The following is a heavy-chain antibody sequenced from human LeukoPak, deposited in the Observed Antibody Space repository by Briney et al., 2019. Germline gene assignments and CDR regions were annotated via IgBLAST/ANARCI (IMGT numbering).Heavy chain of an antibody. V-gene: IGHV1-3*01. CDR2: INAGNGNT. CDR1: GYTFTSYA. CDR3: ARELYSGYDVPGH. J-gene: IGHJ4*02. D-gene: IGHD5-12*01. Sequence: ALVKVSCKASGYTFTSYAMQWVRQAPGQRLEWMGWINAGNGNTMYSQKFQDRVTITRDTSASTAYMELSSLRSDDTAVYYCARELYSGYDVPGHWGQGTLVTVSS.